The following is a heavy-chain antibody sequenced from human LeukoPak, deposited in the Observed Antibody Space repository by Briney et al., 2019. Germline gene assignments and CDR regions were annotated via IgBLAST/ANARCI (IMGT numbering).Heavy chain of an antibody. CDR1: GFTLSSYP. J-gene: IGHJ4*02. CDR3: TRAAPYGTSWYGKNDY. Sequence: GGSLRLSCAASGFTLSSYPMNWVRQAPGKGLEWVSTFVRGSTYYADTVQGRFTISRDSSKNTLYLQMNSLRADDAALYFCTRAAPYGTSWYGKNDYWGQGTLVAVSS. V-gene: IGHV3-23*01. CDR2: FVRGST. D-gene: IGHD6-13*01.